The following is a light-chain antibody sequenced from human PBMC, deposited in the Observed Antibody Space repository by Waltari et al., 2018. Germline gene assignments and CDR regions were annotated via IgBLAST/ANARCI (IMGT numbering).Light chain of an antibody. Sequence: SSELTQDPAVSVALGQTVRITCQGDSLRSYYASWYQQKPGQAPVLVIYGKNNRPSGIPDRVSGASSGNTASLTITGAQAEDEADYYCNSRDSSGNHLDVVFGGGTKLTVL. V-gene: IGLV3-19*01. CDR2: GKN. J-gene: IGLJ2*01. CDR3: NSRDSSGNHLDVV. CDR1: SLRSYY.